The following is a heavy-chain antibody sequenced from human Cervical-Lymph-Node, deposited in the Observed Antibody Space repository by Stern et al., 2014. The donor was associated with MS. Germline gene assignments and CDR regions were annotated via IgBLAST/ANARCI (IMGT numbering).Heavy chain of an antibody. Sequence: ESGPVLVKPTETLTLTCTVSGFALSNARVGVSWIRQPPGKALEWLAHIFPNDGKSYSTSLKTRLTISRDTSKSQVVLTMTNMDPVDTATYYCARMPYSPGYGNDDYFDPWGQGTLVTVSS. D-gene: IGHD4-17*01. J-gene: IGHJ5*02. V-gene: IGHV2-26*01. CDR1: GFALSNARVG. CDR2: IFPNDGK. CDR3: ARMPYSPGYGNDDYFDP.